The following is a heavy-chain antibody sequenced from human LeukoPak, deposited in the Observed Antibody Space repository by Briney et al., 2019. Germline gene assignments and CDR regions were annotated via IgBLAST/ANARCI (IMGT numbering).Heavy chain of an antibody. J-gene: IGHJ4*02. CDR2: ISAYNGNT. D-gene: IGHD6-13*01. V-gene: IGHV1-18*01. Sequence: GSVKVSCKGSGYTLSNHGFSWGGKAPWQGVEWVGWISAYNGNTNYAQKLQGRVTMTTDTSTSTAYMELRSLRSDDTAVYYCARSRIAAAPALGYWGQGTLVTVSS. CDR3: ARSRIAAAPALGY. CDR1: GYTLSNHG.